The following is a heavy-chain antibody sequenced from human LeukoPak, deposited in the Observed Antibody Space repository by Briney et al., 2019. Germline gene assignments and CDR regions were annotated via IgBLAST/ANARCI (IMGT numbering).Heavy chain of an antibody. CDR3: VRIRDGYNDAYDI. D-gene: IGHD5-24*01. Sequence: ASVKVSCKASGYTFTNSNIHWVRQAPGHVLEWMGLINPDGGNTNYAQNFQGRVTLTRDTSTSTVYMELSSLRSEDTAIYYCVRIRDGYNDAYDIWGQGTVVTVPS. CDR1: GYTFTNSN. CDR2: INPDGGNT. V-gene: IGHV1-46*01. J-gene: IGHJ3*02.